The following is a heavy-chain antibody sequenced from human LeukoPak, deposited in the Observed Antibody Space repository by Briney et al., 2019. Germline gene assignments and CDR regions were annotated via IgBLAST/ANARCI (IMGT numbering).Heavy chain of an antibody. Sequence: GGSLRLSCAASGFTFSSYAMSWVRQAPGKGLEWVSAISGSGGSTYYADSVKGRFTISRDNSKNTLYLQMNSLRAEDTAVYYCAKESPYISPRNYYFDYWGQGALVTVSS. D-gene: IGHD1-14*01. CDR1: GFTFSSYA. CDR2: ISGSGGST. J-gene: IGHJ4*02. V-gene: IGHV3-23*01. CDR3: AKESPYISPRNYYFDY.